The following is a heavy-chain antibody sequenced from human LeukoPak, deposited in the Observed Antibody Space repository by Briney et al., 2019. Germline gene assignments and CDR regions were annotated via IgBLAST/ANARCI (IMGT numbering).Heavy chain of an antibody. V-gene: IGHV3-23*01. CDR1: GFTFSPYA. CDR3: ARLPITPPTPRN. Sequence: GGSLRLSCAASGFTFSPYAMNWVRQALGKGLEWVSAVSGGGGSTYYADSVKGRFTISSDNSKNTVYLQMNSLRAEDTAVYYCARLPITPPTPRNWGQGTLVTVSS. D-gene: IGHD3-3*01. CDR2: VSGGGGST. J-gene: IGHJ4*02.